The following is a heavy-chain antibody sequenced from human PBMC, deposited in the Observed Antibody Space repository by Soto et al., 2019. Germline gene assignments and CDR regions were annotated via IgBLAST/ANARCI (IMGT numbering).Heavy chain of an antibody. CDR3: AHSRGYRIFTVVIGAPGFDP. Sequence: QITLKESGPTLVKPTQTLTLTCSFSGFSLSTSGVAAGWIRHRPGKGLEWLALVYWDDDKRYSPSPRDRLNITKDTSNTKSFLTMTNMDPADTATYYCAHSRGYRIFTVVIGAPGFDPWGQGIMVPVSS. CDR2: VYWDDDK. J-gene: IGHJ5*02. CDR1: GFSLSTSGVA. V-gene: IGHV2-5*02. D-gene: IGHD3-3*01.